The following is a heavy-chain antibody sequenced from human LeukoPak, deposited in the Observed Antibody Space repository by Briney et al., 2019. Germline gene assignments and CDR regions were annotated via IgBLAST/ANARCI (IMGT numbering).Heavy chain of an antibody. J-gene: IGHJ4*02. CDR1: GFTFSSYS. V-gene: IGHV3-48*02. Sequence: GGSLRLSCAASGFTFSSYSMNWVRKAPGKGLEWVSYISTSSGTMNYADSVKGRFTTSRDNAKNSLYLQMNSLRDEDTAVYYCARGHGVYWGQGTLVTVSS. CDR3: ARGHGVY. D-gene: IGHD3-3*01. CDR2: ISTSSGTM.